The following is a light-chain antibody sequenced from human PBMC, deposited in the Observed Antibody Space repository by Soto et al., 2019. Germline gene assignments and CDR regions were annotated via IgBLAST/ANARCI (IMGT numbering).Light chain of an antibody. Sequence: DIQMTQSPSTLSAYVGDRVSITCRASQSIDTWLAWYQQKPVKAPSLLIFDASILESGVPSRFSGSGSGTEFTLTISSLQPDDFATYYCQQYNRASWTFGQGTRVEI. CDR1: QSIDTW. J-gene: IGKJ1*01. CDR3: QQYNRASWT. CDR2: DAS. V-gene: IGKV1-5*01.